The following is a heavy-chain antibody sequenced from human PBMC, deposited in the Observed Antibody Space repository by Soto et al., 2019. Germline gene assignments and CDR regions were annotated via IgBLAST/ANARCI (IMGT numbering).Heavy chain of an antibody. V-gene: IGHV3-30-3*01. CDR2: VSFDGVNK. Sequence: SLRLSCSVSGFTLNPYSMHWVRQAPGKGLEWVAVVSFDGVNKHYRDSVKGRFTISRDIAKNMLYLQMTSLRLEDTALYYCARDPDLIEAAGNYFDYWGQGTLVTVSS. CDR3: ARDPDLIEAAGNYFDY. D-gene: IGHD6-13*01. J-gene: IGHJ4*02. CDR1: GFTLNPYS.